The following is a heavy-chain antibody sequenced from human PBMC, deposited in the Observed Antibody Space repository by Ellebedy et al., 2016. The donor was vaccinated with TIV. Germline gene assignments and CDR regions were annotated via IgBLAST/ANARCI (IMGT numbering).Heavy chain of an antibody. V-gene: IGHV1-2*04. D-gene: IGHD3-9*01. CDR3: ARDVGSYDILTGYDY. CDR1: GYTFTGYY. J-gene: IGHJ4*02. CDR2: INPKSGGT. Sequence: AASVKVSCKASGYTFTGYYMHWVRQAPGQGLEWMGWINPKSGGTNYAQKFQGWVTMTRDTSISTACMELSRLRSDDTAVYYCARDVGSYDILTGYDYWGQGTLVIVSS.